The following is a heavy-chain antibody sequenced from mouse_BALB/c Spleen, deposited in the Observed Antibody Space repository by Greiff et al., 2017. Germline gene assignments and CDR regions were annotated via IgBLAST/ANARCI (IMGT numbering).Heavy chain of an antibody. CDR2: IYPGNVNT. CDR3: ARRDGSSWFAY. CDR1: GYTFTSYY. J-gene: IGHJ3*01. Sequence: QVQLQQSGPELVKPGASVRISCKASGYTFTSYYIHWVKQRPGQGLEWIGWIYPGNVNTKYNEKFKGKATLTADKSSSTAYMQLSSLTSEDSAVYFCARRDGSSWFAYWGQGTLVTVSA. D-gene: IGHD1-1*01. V-gene: IGHV1S56*01.